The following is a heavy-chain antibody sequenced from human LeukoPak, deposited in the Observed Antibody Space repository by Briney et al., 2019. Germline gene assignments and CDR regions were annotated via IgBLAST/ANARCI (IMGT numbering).Heavy chain of an antibody. V-gene: IGHV1-46*01. J-gene: IGHJ6*04. D-gene: IGHD3-10*01. CDR2: VNPSGGST. CDR1: GYTFTSYG. CDR3: ARDKGSGSMLMDV. Sequence: ASVKVSCKASGYTFTSYGISWVRQAPGQGLEWMGVVNPSGGSTTYAQTFQGRVTMTRDTSTSTVYMGLSSLRAEDTAVYYCARDKGSGSMLMDVWGKGTTVTVSS.